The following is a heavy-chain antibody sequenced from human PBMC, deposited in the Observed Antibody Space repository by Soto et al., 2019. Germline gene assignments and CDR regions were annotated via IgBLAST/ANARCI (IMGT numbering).Heavy chain of an antibody. Sequence: PSETLSLTCTVSGGSISSGDYYWSWLRQPPGKGLEWIGYIYYSGSTYYNPSLKSRATISVDTSKNQFSLKLSSVTAADTAEYYCASVDQQQLVCDFWGQGTLVTVSS. D-gene: IGHD6-13*01. V-gene: IGHV4-30-4*01. J-gene: IGHJ4*02. CDR1: GGSISSGDYY. CDR2: IYYSGST. CDR3: ASVDQQQLVCDF.